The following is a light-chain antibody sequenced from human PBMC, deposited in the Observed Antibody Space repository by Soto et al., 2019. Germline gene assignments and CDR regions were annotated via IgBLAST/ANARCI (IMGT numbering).Light chain of an antibody. CDR1: QTVSSN. Sequence: EIVMMQSPATLSVSPGERATLSCRASQTVSSNLAWYQQKPGQAPRLLIYGASTRAADIPDRFSGSGSGTDFTLTINRLEPEDFAVYYCQQYDSSPRTFGQGTKVDIK. CDR3: QQYDSSPRT. CDR2: GAS. J-gene: IGKJ1*01. V-gene: IGKV3D-15*02.